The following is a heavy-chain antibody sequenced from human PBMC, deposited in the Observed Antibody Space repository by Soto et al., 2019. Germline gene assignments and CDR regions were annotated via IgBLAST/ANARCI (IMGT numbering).Heavy chain of an antibody. D-gene: IGHD2-2*03. CDR2: MNPNSGNT. CDR1: AYTFTSYD. Sequence: ASVKVSCKASAYTFTSYDINRVRQATGQGLEWMGWMNPNSGNTGYAQKFQGRVTMTRNTSISTAYMELSSLRSEDTAVYYCARLGGYCSSTSCPAGEAFDIWGQGTMVTVSS. J-gene: IGHJ3*02. CDR3: ARLGGYCSSTSCPAGEAFDI. V-gene: IGHV1-8*01.